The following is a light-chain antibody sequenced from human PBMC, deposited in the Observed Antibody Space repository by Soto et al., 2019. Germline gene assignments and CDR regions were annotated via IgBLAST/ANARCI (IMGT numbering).Light chain of an antibody. V-gene: IGKV1-39*01. CDR3: QQSSSSLPVT. CDR2: FAS. J-gene: IGKJ4*01. Sequence: DIQMTQSPSSLSASVGDRVTITCRASQSISSYVNWYQHKPGKAPNLLIYFASSLQSGVPSRFSGSGSGTNFTLTITSLQPEDFATYYCQQSSSSLPVTFGGGTTVEI. CDR1: QSISSY.